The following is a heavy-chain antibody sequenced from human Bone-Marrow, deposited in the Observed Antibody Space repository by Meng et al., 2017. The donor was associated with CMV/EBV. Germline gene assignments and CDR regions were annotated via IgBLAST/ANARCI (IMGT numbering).Heavy chain of an antibody. J-gene: IGHJ4*02. CDR2: INPSGGST. CDR3: ARAPTYFRSGGSCYWSL. D-gene: IGHD2-15*01. CDR1: GYTFTSYY. Sequence: ASVKVSCKASGYTFTSYYMHWVRQAPGQGLEWMGIINPSGGSTSYAQKFQGRVTMTRDTSTSTAYMELSSLRSEDTAVYYCARAPTYFRSGGSCYWSLWGQGTLVTVSS. V-gene: IGHV1-46*01.